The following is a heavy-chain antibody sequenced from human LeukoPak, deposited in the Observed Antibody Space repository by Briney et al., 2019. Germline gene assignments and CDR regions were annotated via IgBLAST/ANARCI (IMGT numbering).Heavy chain of an antibody. CDR3: ARTISPYDSSGPYSY. CDR1: GCTFSSYA. Sequence: GASVKVSCKASGCTFSSYAISWVRQAPGQGLEWMGGIIPIFGTANYAQKFQGRVTITADESTSTAYMELSSLRSEDTAVYYCARTISPYDSSGPYSYWGQGTLVTVSS. J-gene: IGHJ4*02. CDR2: IIPIFGTA. D-gene: IGHD3-22*01. V-gene: IGHV1-69*13.